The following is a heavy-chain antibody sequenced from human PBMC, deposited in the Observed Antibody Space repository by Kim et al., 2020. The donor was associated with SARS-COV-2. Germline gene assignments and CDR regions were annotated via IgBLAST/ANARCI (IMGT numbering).Heavy chain of an antibody. CDR2: IYHSGST. CDR1: GGSISSSNW. V-gene: IGHV4-4*02. J-gene: IGHJ6*02. D-gene: IGHD3-22*01. CDR3: ARDHAYDSSGYFFRVHYYGMDV. Sequence: SETLSLTCAVSGGSISSSNWWSWVRQPPGKGLEWIGEIYHSGSTNYNPSLKSRVTISVDKSKNQFSLKLSSVTAADTAVYYCARDHAYDSSGYFFRVHYYGMDVWGQGTTVTVSS.